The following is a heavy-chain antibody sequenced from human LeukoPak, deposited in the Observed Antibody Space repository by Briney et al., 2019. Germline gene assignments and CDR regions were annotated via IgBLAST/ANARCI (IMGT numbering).Heavy chain of an antibody. CDR1: GFTFSSYW. CDR3: ARDKGRYGSGSYYHGLDV. D-gene: IGHD3-10*01. J-gene: IGHJ6*02. Sequence: GGSLRLSCGASGFTFSSYWMSWVRQAPGKGLEWVANIKQDGSEKDYVDSVKGRFTISRDNAKNSLYLQMNSLRVEDTAVYYCARDKGRYGSGSYYHGLDVWGQGTTVTVSS. V-gene: IGHV3-7*01. CDR2: IKQDGSEK.